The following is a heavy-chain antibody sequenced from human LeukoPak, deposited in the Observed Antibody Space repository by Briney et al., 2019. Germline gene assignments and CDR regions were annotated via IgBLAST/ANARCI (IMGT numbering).Heavy chain of an antibody. CDR2: ITPSGGT. V-gene: IGHV1-2*02. Sequence: ASVKVSCKASGYTFTSYAMHWVRQAPGQGLEWMGWITPSGGTNYPQKFQGRVAITRDTYITTAYMDLSRLTSDDTAVYYCARDRYGDGFAHFDYWGQGALVTVSS. CDR3: ARDRYGDGFAHFDY. CDR1: GYTFTSYA. J-gene: IGHJ4*02. D-gene: IGHD5-24*01.